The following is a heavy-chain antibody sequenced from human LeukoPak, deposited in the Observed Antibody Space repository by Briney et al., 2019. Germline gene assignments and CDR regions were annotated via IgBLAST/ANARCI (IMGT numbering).Heavy chain of an antibody. CDR1: GFTFSRYS. J-gene: IGHJ4*02. CDR2: ISGSGGST. CDR3: AKDLYRGVDY. V-gene: IGHV3-23*01. D-gene: IGHD3-10*01. Sequence: GGSLRLSCAASGFTFSRYSMHWVRQAPGKGLEWVSAISGSGGSTYYADSVKGRFTISRDNSKNTLYLQTNSLRAEDTAVYYCAKDLYRGVDYWGQGTLVTVSS.